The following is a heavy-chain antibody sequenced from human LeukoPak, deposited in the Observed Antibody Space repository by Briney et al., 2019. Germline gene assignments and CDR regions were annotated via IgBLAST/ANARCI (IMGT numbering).Heavy chain of an antibody. D-gene: IGHD4/OR15-4a*01. CDR3: ARDRGDYHAFDI. J-gene: IGHJ3*02. V-gene: IGHV3-23*01. CDR1: GFTFSSYA. CDR2: VSGSGGNT. Sequence: GGSLRLSCAASGFTFSSYAMSWVRQAPGKGLEWVSSVSGSGGNTYYTDSVKGRFTISRDNFKNTLYMEMNSLRAEDTAVYYCARDRGDYHAFDIWGQGTMVTVSS.